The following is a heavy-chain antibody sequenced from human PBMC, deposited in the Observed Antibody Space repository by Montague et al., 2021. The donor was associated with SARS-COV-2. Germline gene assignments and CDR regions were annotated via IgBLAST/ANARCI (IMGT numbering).Heavy chain of an antibody. V-gene: IGHV4-39*07. D-gene: IGHD5-24*01. CDR1: GASIRSSDHY. CDR3: ARGGFSVEMATSYYFDS. Sequence: SETLSLTCTVSGASIRSSDHYWGWIRQPPGKGLEWIGSIYYTGSRYYTPSLTSRLTISVDTSRYQFSLELTSVTAADTAKYYCARGGFSVEMATSYYFDSWGQGTLVTVSS. J-gene: IGHJ4*02. CDR2: IYYTGSR.